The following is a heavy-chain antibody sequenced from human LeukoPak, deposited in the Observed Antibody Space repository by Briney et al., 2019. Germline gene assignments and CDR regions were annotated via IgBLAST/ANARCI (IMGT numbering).Heavy chain of an antibody. J-gene: IGHJ4*02. D-gene: IGHD6-13*01. CDR2: INHSGST. Sequence: TSSETLSLTCAVYGGSFSGYYWSWIRQPPGKGLEWIGEINHSGSTNYNPSLKSRVTISVDTSKNQFSLKLSSVTAADTAVYYCARVRNIAAAGYGFSDYWGQGTLVTVSS. CDR1: GGSFSGYY. V-gene: IGHV4-34*01. CDR3: ARVRNIAAAGYGFSDY.